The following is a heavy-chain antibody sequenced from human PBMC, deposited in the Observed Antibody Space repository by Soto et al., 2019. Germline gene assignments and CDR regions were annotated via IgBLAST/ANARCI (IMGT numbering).Heavy chain of an antibody. Sequence: GASVKVSCKVSGYTLTELSMHWVRQAPGKGLEWMGGFDPEDGETIYAQKFQGRVTMTEDISTDTAYMELSSLRSEDTAVYYCATETALTSRDYDILTGYYLRGMDVWGQGTTVTVSS. CDR3: ATETALTSRDYDILTGYYLRGMDV. CDR2: FDPEDGET. J-gene: IGHJ6*02. D-gene: IGHD3-9*01. V-gene: IGHV1-24*01. CDR1: GYTLTELS.